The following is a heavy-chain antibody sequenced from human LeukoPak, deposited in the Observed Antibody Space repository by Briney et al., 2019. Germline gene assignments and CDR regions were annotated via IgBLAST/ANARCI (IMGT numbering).Heavy chain of an antibody. J-gene: IGHJ6*03. V-gene: IGHV1-2*02. CDR1: GYTFTGYY. Sequence: ASVKVSCKASGYTFTGYYMHWVRQAPGQGLEWMGWINPNSGGTNYAQKFQGRVTMTRDTSISTAYMELSRLRSDDTAVYYCARDPRYYYDSSGYYASVYMDVWGKGTTVTISS. CDR3: ARDPRYYYDSSGYYASVYMDV. D-gene: IGHD3-22*01. CDR2: INPNSGGT.